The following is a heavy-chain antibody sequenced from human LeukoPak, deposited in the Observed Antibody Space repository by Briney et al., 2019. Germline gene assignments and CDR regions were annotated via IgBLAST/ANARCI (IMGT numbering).Heavy chain of an antibody. Sequence: GGSLRLSCAPSGFTLDAFAMHWVRQAPGKGLEWVSLIDKDGRKTYYADSVKGRFTISRDNSKNSLYLQMNSLRTEDTALYYCATWAFYHSLDVWGRGATVIVSS. J-gene: IGHJ6*02. CDR1: GFTLDAFA. V-gene: IGHV3-43*02. CDR3: ATWAFYHSLDV. D-gene: IGHD1-26*01. CDR2: IDKDGRKT.